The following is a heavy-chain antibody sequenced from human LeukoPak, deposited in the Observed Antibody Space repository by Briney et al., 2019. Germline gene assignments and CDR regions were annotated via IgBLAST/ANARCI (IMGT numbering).Heavy chain of an antibody. CDR2: IYTSGST. J-gene: IGHJ3*02. V-gene: IGHV4-61*02. CDR1: GGSISSGSYY. CDR3: ARDRDYDFWSGYLDAFDI. D-gene: IGHD3-3*01. Sequence: TLSLTCTVSGGSISSGSYYWSWIRQPAGKGLEWIGRIYTSGSTNYNPSLKSRVTISVGTSKNQFSLKLSSVTAADTAVYYCARDRDYDFWSGYLDAFDIWGQGTMVTVSS.